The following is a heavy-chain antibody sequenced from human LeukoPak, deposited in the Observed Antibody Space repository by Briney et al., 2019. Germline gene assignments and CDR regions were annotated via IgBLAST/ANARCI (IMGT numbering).Heavy chain of an antibody. V-gene: IGHV4-61*02. CDR1: GGSISTGTYY. CDR3: ARHGLDRQTAFLEAYYYGMGV. Sequence: PSETLSLTCTVSGGSISTGTYYWSWVRQPAGAGLEWIGRIDTSGRTEYNPSLKSRVTVSVETSKNQFSLQLDSVTAADTAIYYCARHGLDRQTAFLEAYYYGMGVWGQGTTVTVSS. CDR2: IDTSGRT. J-gene: IGHJ6*02. D-gene: IGHD3-3*01.